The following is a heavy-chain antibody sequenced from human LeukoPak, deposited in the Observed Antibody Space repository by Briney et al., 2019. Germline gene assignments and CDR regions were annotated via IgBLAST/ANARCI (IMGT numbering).Heavy chain of an antibody. CDR1: GFAFSGFS. V-gene: IGHV3-48*01. J-gene: IGHJ4*02. Sequence: GGSLRLSCAASGFAFSGFSMNWLRQARGKGREWVSYISGRNSTIYYADFVKGRFTISRDSPKNSLYVQLNSLRGEDTAVYYCARRLHSGAYTFDYWGQGTLVIV. CDR2: ISGRNSTI. CDR3: ARRLHSGAYTFDY. D-gene: IGHD1-26*01.